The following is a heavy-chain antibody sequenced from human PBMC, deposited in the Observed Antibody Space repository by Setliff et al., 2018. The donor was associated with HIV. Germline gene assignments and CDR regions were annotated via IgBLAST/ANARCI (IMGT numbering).Heavy chain of an antibody. D-gene: IGHD3-16*02. CDR1: GYIFTTYW. J-gene: IGHJ5*02. CDR2: IYPSDSDT. V-gene: IGHV5-51*01. CDR3: ARHRADYVWGSYRYFNWFDP. Sequence: GESLKISCKASGYIFTTYWIGWVRQMPGKGLEWMGVIYPSDSDTRYNPSFQGHVTISVDTSISTAYLQWSSLKASDTAMYYCARHRADYVWGSYRYFNWFDPWGQGTLVTVPQ.